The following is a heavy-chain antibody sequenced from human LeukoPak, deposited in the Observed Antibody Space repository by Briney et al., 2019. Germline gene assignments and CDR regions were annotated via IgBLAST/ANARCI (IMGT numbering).Heavy chain of an antibody. V-gene: IGHV3-66*01. J-gene: IGHJ4*02. CDR2: IYSGGST. Sequence: PGGSLRLSCTASGFTVSSNYMSWVRQAPGKGLEWVSVIYSGGSTYYADSVKGRFTISRDNSKNTLYLQMNSLRAEDTAVYYCAKTPYYGDHFDYWGQGTLVTVSS. CDR3: AKTPYYGDHFDY. D-gene: IGHD4-17*01. CDR1: GFTVSSNY.